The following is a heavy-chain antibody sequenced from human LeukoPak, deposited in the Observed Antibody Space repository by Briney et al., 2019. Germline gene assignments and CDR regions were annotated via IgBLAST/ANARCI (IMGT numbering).Heavy chain of an antibody. D-gene: IGHD5-12*01. CDR1: GFTFSNAW. V-gene: IGHV3-15*01. Sequence: GGSLRLSCAASGFTFSNAWMSWVRQAPGKGLEWVGRIKSKTDGGTTDYAAPVKGRFTISRDDSKNTLYLQMNSLKTEDTAVYYCTTVSDIVATNFDYWGQGTLVTVSS. J-gene: IGHJ4*02. CDR3: TTVSDIVATNFDY. CDR2: IKSKTDGGTT.